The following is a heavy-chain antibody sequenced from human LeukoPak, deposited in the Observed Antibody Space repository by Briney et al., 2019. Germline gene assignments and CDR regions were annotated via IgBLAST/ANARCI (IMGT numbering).Heavy chain of an antibody. CDR3: ARDRPPNLYSSSWSRDAFDI. J-gene: IGHJ3*02. D-gene: IGHD6-13*01. Sequence: ASVKVSCKASGYTFTSYGISWVRQAPGQGLEWMGWISAYNGNTNYAQKLQGRVTMTTDTSTSTAYMELRSLRSDDTAVYYCARDRPPNLYSSSWSRDAFDIWGQGTMVTVSS. CDR1: GYTFTSYG. V-gene: IGHV1-18*01. CDR2: ISAYNGNT.